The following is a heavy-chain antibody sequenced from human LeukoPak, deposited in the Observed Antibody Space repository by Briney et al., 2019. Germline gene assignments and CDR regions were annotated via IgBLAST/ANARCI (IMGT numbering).Heavy chain of an antibody. CDR2: ISYDGSNK. J-gene: IGHJ4*02. D-gene: IGHD1-26*01. CDR3: ARGVGRFDY. CDR1: GFTFSSYA. V-gene: IGHV3-30-3*01. Sequence: PGGSLRLSCAASGFTFSSYAMHWVRQAPGKGREGVAVISYDGSNKYYADSVKGRFTISRDNAKKTLYLQMNSLRAEDTAVYYCARGVGRFDYWGQGTLITVSS.